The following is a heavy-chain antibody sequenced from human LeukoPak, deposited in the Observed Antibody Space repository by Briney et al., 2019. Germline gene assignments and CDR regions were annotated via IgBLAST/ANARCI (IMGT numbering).Heavy chain of an antibody. CDR1: GGSISSYY. J-gene: IGHJ4*02. D-gene: IGHD3-22*01. V-gene: IGHV4-59*01. Sequence: SETLSLTCTVPGGSISSYYWSWIRQPPGKGLECIGYIYYSGSTNYNPSLKSRVTISVDTSKNQFSLKLSSVTAADTAVYYCARRTYFYDSSGYYLDYWGQGTLVTVSS. CDR2: IYYSGST. CDR3: ARRTYFYDSSGYYLDY.